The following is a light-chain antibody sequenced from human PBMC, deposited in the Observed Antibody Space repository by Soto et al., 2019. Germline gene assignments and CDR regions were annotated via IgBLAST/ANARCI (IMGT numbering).Light chain of an antibody. CDR1: QSISSY. CDR3: QQSFSTPLT. J-gene: IGKJ4*01. V-gene: IGKV1-39*01. CDR2: AAS. Sequence: DIQMTQSPSSLSASVGDRVTITCPASQSISSYLNLFPQKPGNAPKLLIFAASSLQSGVPSMFSGSGSGTDFAFTISNLQPEDFATYFWQQSFSTPLTFGGGTKLDIK.